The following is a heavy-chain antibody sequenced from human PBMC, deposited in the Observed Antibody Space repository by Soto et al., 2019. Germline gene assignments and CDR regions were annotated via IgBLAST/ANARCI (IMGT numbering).Heavy chain of an antibody. J-gene: IGHJ3*02. Sequence: PSETLSLTCTVSGGSISSYYWSWIRQPPGKGLEWIGYIYYSGSTNYNPSLKSRVTISVDTSKNQFSLKLSSVTAADTAVYYCARVYPDIVVAGYDAFDTWGQGTMVTVSS. V-gene: IGHV4-59*01. D-gene: IGHD6-19*01. CDR3: ARVYPDIVVAGYDAFDT. CDR2: IYYSGST. CDR1: GGSISSYY.